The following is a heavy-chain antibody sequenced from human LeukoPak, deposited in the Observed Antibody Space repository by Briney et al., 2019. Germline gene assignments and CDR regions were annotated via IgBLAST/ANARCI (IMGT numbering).Heavy chain of an antibody. V-gene: IGHV4-39*01. Sequence: SQTLSLTCTVSGGSVSSSYYWGWIRQPPGKGLEWIGSIYYSGSTYYNPSLKSRVTISVDTSKNQFSLKLSSVTAADTAVYYCARRARIVGATKRSYYYGMDVWGQGTTVTVSS. CDR1: GGSVSSSYY. J-gene: IGHJ6*02. CDR2: IYYSGST. CDR3: ARRARIVGATKRSYYYGMDV. D-gene: IGHD1-26*01.